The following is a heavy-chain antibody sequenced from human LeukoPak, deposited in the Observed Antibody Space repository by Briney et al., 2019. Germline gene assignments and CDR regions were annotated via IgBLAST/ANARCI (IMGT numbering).Heavy chain of an antibody. V-gene: IGHV3-23*01. J-gene: IGHJ4*02. D-gene: IGHD3-10*01. CDR3: AKAQGYYGSGSYIDY. Sequence: PGGSLRLSCAASGFTFSSYAMSWVRQAPGKGLEWVSAISGSGGSTYYADSVKGRFTISRDNSKNTLYLQMNSLRAEDTAVYYCAKAQGYYGSGSYIDYWGQGTLVTVSS. CDR1: GFTFSSYA. CDR2: ISGSGGST.